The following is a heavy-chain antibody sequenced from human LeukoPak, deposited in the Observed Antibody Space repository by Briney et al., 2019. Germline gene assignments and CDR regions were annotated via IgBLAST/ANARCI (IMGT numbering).Heavy chain of an antibody. D-gene: IGHD3-10*01. V-gene: IGHV3-21*01. CDR1: GFTFSNYS. CDR2: ISSSSNYI. J-gene: IGHJ3*02. CDR3: ARVHSSGSYYDGDAFDI. Sequence: GGSLRLSCAASGFTFSNYSMNWVRQAPGKGLEWVSSISSSSNYIYYADSVKGRFTISRDNAQNSLYLQMNSLRAEDTAVYYCARVHSSGSYYDGDAFDIWGQGTMVTVSS.